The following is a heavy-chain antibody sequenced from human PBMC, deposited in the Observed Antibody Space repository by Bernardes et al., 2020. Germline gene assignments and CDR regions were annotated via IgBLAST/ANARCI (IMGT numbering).Heavy chain of an antibody. CDR2: IYWDADE. Sequence: SGPTLVKPTQTLTLTCTFSGFSLSTTGVGVGWIRQPPGKALEWLALIYWDADERYSPSLKSRLTITKDTSKNQVVLTMTNMDPVDTATYYCAHRLIDSGRYYFDYWGQGTLVTVSS. V-gene: IGHV2-5*02. CDR3: AHRLIDSGRYYFDY. D-gene: IGHD4-17*01. J-gene: IGHJ4*02. CDR1: GFSLSTTGVG.